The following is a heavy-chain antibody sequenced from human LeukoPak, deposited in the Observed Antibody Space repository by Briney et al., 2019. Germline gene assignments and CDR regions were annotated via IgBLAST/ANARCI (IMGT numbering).Heavy chain of an antibody. V-gene: IGHV4-4*07. CDR3: AREDLKLPHNWFDP. CDR2: ITSAGDT. Sequence: SETLSLTCTVSGGSISPYFWSWIRQPAGKGLEWIGRITSAGDTVYNPPLRGRVTMSLDTSKNQFSLILNSVTASDTALYYCAREDLKLPHNWFDPWGQGTLVTVSS. J-gene: IGHJ5*02. CDR1: GGSISPYF.